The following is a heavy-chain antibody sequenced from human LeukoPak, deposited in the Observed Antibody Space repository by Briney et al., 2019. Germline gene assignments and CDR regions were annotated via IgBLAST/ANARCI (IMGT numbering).Heavy chain of an antibody. Sequence: GGSLRLSCAASGFTVSSNYMSWVRQAPGKGLEWVANIKQDGSEKYYVDSVKGRFTISRDNAKNSLYLQMNSLRAEDTAVYYCARDPSTTDYWGQGTLVTVSS. V-gene: IGHV3-7*01. D-gene: IGHD5/OR15-5a*01. CDR1: GFTVSSNY. J-gene: IGHJ4*02. CDR2: IKQDGSEK. CDR3: ARDPSTTDY.